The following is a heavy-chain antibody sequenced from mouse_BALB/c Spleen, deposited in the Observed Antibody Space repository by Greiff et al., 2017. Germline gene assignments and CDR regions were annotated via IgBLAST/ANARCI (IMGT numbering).Heavy chain of an antibody. J-gene: IGHJ4*01. Sequence: QVQLKESGPGILQPSQTLSLTCSFSGFSLSTSGMGVSWIRQPSGKGLEWLAHIYWDDDKRYNPSLKSRLTISKDTSSNQVFLKITSVDTADTATYYCARSELPMDYWGQGTSVTVSS. CDR3: ARSELPMDY. D-gene: IGHD1-3*01. CDR2: IYWDDDK. CDR1: GFSLSTSGMG. V-gene: IGHV8-12*01.